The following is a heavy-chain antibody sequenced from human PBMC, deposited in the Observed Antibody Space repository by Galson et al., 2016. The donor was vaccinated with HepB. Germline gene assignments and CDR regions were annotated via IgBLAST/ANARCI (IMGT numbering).Heavy chain of an antibody. CDR3: ERDSDCSGGNCYFDS. Sequence: SVKVSCKASGYTFSAYGTTWVRQAPGQGLEWMGWISVYNGNTNYAQRLRGRVTMTTDTSTSTAYMELRSLRSDDTAVYYCERDSDCSGGNCYFDSWGQGTLVTVSS. CDR1: GYTFSAYG. J-gene: IGHJ4*03. D-gene: IGHD2-15*01. CDR2: ISVYNGNT. V-gene: IGHV1-18*01.